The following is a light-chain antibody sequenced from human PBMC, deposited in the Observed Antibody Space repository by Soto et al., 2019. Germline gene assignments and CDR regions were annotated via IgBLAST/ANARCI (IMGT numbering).Light chain of an antibody. V-gene: IGLV2-14*01. CDR2: DVS. Sequence: QSALTQPASVSGSPGQSITISCTGTRSDVGYYDYVSWYQQHPGKAPTLVIYDVSHRPSGVSDRFSGSKSGNTASLTISGLQAEDEGDYYCSSYTTTYTWMFGGGTKLTFL. CDR1: RSDVGYYDY. CDR3: SSYTTTYTWM. J-gene: IGLJ3*02.